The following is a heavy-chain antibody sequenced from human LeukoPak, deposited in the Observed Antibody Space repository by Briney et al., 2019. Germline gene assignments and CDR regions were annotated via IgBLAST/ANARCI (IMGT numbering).Heavy chain of an antibody. CDR3: ARGRSRFIVVVPAALVWFDP. Sequence: PSETLSLTCTVSGVSVTSDNCYWTWIRQPPGKGLEWIGHIFYSGSTHYNPSLKSRVTISVDTSKNQFSLKLSSVTAADTAVYYCARGRSRFIVVVPAALVWFDPWGQGTLVTVSS. D-gene: IGHD2-2*01. V-gene: IGHV4-61*01. CDR1: GVSVTSDNCY. CDR2: IFYSGST. J-gene: IGHJ5*02.